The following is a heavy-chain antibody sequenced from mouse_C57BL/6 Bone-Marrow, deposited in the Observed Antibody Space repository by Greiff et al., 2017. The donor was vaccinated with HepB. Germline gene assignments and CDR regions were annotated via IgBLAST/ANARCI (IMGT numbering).Heavy chain of an antibody. V-gene: IGHV1-81*01. Sequence: QVQLQQSGAELARPGASVKLSCKASGYTFTSYGISWVKQRTGQGLEWIGEIYPRSGNTYYNEKFKGKATLTADKSSSTAYMELRSLTSEDSAVDFCARKRDGYGAMDYWGQGTSVTVSS. J-gene: IGHJ4*01. D-gene: IGHD2-2*01. CDR3: ARKRDGYGAMDY. CDR1: GYTFTSYG. CDR2: IYPRSGNT.